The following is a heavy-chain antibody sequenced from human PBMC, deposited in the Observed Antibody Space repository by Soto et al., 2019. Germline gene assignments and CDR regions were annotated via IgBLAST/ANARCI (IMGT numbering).Heavy chain of an antibody. V-gene: IGHV4-34*01. CDR3: ARGYYDFWSGYSESHHGDAFDI. CDR2: INHSGST. Sequence: QVQLQQWGAGLLKPSETLSLTCAVYGGSFSGYYWSWIRQPPGKGLEWIGEINHSGSTNYNPSLKSRVTISVDTSKNQYSLKLSSVTAAYTAVYYCARGYYDFWSGYSESHHGDAFDIWGQGTMVAVSS. D-gene: IGHD3-3*01. CDR1: GGSFSGYY. J-gene: IGHJ3*02.